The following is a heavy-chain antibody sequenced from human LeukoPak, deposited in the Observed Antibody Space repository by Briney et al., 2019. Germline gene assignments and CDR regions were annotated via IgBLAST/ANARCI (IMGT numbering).Heavy chain of an antibody. Sequence: SETLSLTCAVYGASLNGHYWSWIRQPPGKGLEWVGEGRDVGGTKYNPSLKSRVTMSADTSKNQFSLKLRFVTAADTAVYYCAQNGQSGFSFDPWGQGTLVTVSS. J-gene: IGHJ5*02. D-gene: IGHD2-8*01. CDR2: GRDVGGT. CDR1: GASLNGHY. V-gene: IGHV4-34*01. CDR3: AQNGQSGFSFDP.